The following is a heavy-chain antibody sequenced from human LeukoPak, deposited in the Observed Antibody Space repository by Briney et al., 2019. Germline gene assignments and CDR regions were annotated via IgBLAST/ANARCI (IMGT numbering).Heavy chain of an antibody. CDR2: IYYSGST. D-gene: IGHD5-18*01. J-gene: IGHJ5*02. CDR1: GGSSSSYY. V-gene: IGHV4-59*01. Sequence: PSETLSLTCTVSGGSSSSYYWSWIRQPPGKGLEWIGYIYYSGSTNYNPSLKSRVTISVDMSNNQFSLRLSSVTAADTAVYYCARVSGPFSYGNWFDAWGQGTLVTVSS. CDR3: ARVSGPFSYGNWFDA.